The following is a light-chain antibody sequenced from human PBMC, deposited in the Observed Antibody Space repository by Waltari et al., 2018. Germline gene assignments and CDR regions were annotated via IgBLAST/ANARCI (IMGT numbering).Light chain of an antibody. CDR2: DVS. CDR1: SSDVGGYHY. CDR3: CSYAGSYTL. J-gene: IGLJ2*01. V-gene: IGLV2-11*01. Sequence: QSALTQPRSVSGSPGQSVTISCTGTSSDVGGYHYVSWYQQHPCKAPKLMIYDVSQRPSGVPDRFSGSKSGTTASLTISGLQAEDEADYYCCSYAGSYTLFGGGTKLTVL.